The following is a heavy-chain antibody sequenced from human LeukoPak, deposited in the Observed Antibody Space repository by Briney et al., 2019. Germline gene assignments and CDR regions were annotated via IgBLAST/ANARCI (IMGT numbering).Heavy chain of an antibody. V-gene: IGHV1-18*01. Sequence: ASVKVSCKASGYTFTSYGISWVRQAPGQGLEWMGWISAYNGNTNYAQKLQGRVTMTTDTSTSTAYMELRSLRSDDTAVYYCARDEVDYYDSSGYYLHDAFDIWGQGTMVTVSS. J-gene: IGHJ3*02. D-gene: IGHD3-22*01. CDR1: GYTFTSYG. CDR2: ISAYNGNT. CDR3: ARDEVDYYDSSGYYLHDAFDI.